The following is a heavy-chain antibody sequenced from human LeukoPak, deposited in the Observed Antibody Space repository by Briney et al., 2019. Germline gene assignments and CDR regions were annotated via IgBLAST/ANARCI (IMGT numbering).Heavy chain of an antibody. V-gene: IGHV4-4*07. CDR2: VYSSGST. J-gene: IGHJ4*02. Sequence: SETLSLTCTVSGGSISSYHWTWIRQPAGKGLEWIGRVYSSGSTNYNPSLKSRVTMSVDTSKNQFSLKLSSVTAADTAVYYCARGELWPYYFDYWGQGTLVTVSS. CDR1: GGSISSYH. D-gene: IGHD3-16*01. CDR3: ARGELWPYYFDY.